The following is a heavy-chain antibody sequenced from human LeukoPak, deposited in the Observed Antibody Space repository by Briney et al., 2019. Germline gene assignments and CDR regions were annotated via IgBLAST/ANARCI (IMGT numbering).Heavy chain of an antibody. J-gene: IGHJ3*02. CDR1: GFTFSSYS. Sequence: GGSLRPSCAASGFTFSSYSMNWVRQAPGKGLEWVSSISSSSSYIYYADSVKGRFTISRDNAKNLLYLQMKSLRAEDSAVYYCARDVFSWNAFEIWGQGAMVTVSS. D-gene: IGHD2/OR15-2a*01. CDR3: ARDVFSWNAFEI. V-gene: IGHV3-21*06. CDR2: ISSSSSYI.